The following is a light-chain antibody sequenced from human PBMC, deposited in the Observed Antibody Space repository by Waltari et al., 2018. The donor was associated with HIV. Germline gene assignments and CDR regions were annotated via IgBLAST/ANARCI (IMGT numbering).Light chain of an antibody. V-gene: IGLV1-44*01. Sequence: QSVLTQPPSASGTPGQRVTISCSGSRSNIGSNTVNLYQQLPGTAPKLLIYSNNQRPSGVPDRFSGSKSGTSASLAISGLQSEVEADYYCATWDDSLNGPVFGGGTQLTVL. CDR3: ATWDDSLNGPV. CDR1: RSNIGSNT. CDR2: SNN. J-gene: IGLJ2*01.